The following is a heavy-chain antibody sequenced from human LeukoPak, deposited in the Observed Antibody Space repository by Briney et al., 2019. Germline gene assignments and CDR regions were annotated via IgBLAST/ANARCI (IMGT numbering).Heavy chain of an antibody. J-gene: IGHJ4*02. V-gene: IGHV3-53*01. D-gene: IGHD2/OR15-2a*01. Sequence: GGSLRHFCAASGINVNSNYVNWVRQAPGKGLEWVSVMYSGGDTYYADSVKGRFTISRDTSKNTVYLQMNSLRAEDTAVYYCARVTFGIETPYSDYEGRGTGIPVSA. CDR3: ARVTFGIETPYSDY. CDR1: GINVNSNY. CDR2: MYSGGDT.